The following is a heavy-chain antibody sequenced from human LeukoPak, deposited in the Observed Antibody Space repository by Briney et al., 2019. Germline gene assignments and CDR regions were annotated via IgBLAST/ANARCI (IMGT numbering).Heavy chain of an antibody. D-gene: IGHD4-17*01. CDR2: IYPDSGT. CDR3: ARDPVRWAGYWYFDL. CDR1: GFIVSPYY. Sequence: PGGSLRLSCAASGFIVSPYYMSWVRQAPGKGLEWVSVIYPDSGTYYADSVRRRFTIPRDNSKHTLYLQMDSLRVGDTAVYYCARDPVRWAGYWYFDLWGRGTLVTVSS. V-gene: IGHV3-53*01. J-gene: IGHJ2*01.